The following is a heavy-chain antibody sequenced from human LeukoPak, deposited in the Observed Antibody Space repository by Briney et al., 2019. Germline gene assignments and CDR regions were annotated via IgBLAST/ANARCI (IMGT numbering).Heavy chain of an antibody. D-gene: IGHD4-17*01. CDR1: GFMFSGYG. CDR2: IWFDGSKQ. V-gene: IGHV3-33*01. Sequence: GKSLRLSCAASGFMFSGYGMHWVRQAPGKGLEWVAVIWFDGSKQYYADSVKGRFTISRDNSKNTLSLQMNSLRAEDTAAYYCARFYGDYQAFDIWGQGTLVTVSS. J-gene: IGHJ3*02. CDR3: ARFYGDYQAFDI.